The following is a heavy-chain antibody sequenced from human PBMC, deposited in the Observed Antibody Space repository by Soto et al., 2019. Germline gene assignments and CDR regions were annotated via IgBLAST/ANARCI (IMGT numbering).Heavy chain of an antibody. V-gene: IGHV4-31*11. D-gene: IGHD3-10*01. J-gene: IGHJ4*02. CDR2: IYYTGST. Sequence: QVQLRESGPGLVKPSQTLSLTCVVSGDSISTGGQYWNWIRQFPGKGLEWIGDIYYTGSTHYNPSLQSRLTITVDTSRNRFSLKLDSVTVADTAVYYCARRPRHYFDYWGQGALVTVSP. CDR3: ARRPRHYFDY. CDR1: GDSISTGGQY.